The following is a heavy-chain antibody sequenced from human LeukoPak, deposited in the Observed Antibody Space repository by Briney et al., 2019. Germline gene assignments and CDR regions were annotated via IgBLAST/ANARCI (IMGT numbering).Heavy chain of an antibody. CDR2: ISFDGSSE. CDR1: GFTFNSYA. D-gene: IGHD3-3*02. CDR3: ARASLLARGYHYYMDV. J-gene: IGHJ6*03. Sequence: GGSLRLSCAASGFTFNSYAMHWVRQAPGKGLQWVAVISFDGSSEFSADSVKGRFTISRDNSKNALYLQMNTLRAEDTAVYYCARASLLARGYHYYMDVWGKGTTVTVSS. V-gene: IGHV3-30*01.